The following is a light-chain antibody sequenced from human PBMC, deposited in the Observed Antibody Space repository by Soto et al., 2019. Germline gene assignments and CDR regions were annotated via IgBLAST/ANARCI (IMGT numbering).Light chain of an antibody. CDR2: DAS. J-gene: IGKJ5*01. V-gene: IGKV3-11*01. CDR1: QNVDNY. Sequence: EVVLTQSPATLSLSPGGSATLSCRASQNVDNYLAWYQQKPGQAPRLLIYDASNRATGIPARFSGSGSGTAFPLTISSLEPEDSAVYYCQQCSFWPRITFGQGTRLEIK. CDR3: QQCSFWPRIT.